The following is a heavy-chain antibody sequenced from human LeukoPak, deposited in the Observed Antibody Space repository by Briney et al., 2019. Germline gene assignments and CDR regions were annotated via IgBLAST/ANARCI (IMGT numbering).Heavy chain of an antibody. Sequence: ASVKVSCKVSGYTLTELSMHWVRQAPGKGLEWMGGFDPEDGETIYAQKFQGRVTMAEDTSTDTAYMELSSLRSEDTAVYYCATAGYSSGWPFDYWGQGTLVTVSS. CDR1: GYTLTELS. J-gene: IGHJ4*02. CDR3: ATAGYSSGWPFDY. V-gene: IGHV1-24*01. CDR2: FDPEDGET. D-gene: IGHD6-19*01.